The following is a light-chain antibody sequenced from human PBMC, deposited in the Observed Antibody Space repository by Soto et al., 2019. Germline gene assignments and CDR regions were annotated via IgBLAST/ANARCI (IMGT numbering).Light chain of an antibody. V-gene: IGKV3-11*01. J-gene: IGKJ4*01. CDR1: QSVSSY. CDR3: QQRRNLPWF. CDR2: DAS. Sequence: EIVLTQSPATLSLSPGERATLSCRASQSVSSYLAWYQQKPGQAPRLLIYDASNRATGIPARFSGSGSGTDFTLTISSLEPEDFAVYYCQQRRNLPWFFGGGTKVEIK.